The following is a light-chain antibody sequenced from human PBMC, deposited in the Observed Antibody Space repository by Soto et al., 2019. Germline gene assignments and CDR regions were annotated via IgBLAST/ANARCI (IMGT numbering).Light chain of an antibody. V-gene: IGKV3D-15*01. CDR1: QSVNSN. CDR3: QQYNNWPPIT. J-gene: IGKJ5*01. Sequence: EVVMTQSPATLSVSPGERATLSCRASQSVNSNYLAWYQQKPGQAPRLLIYGISTRATGIPDRFSASGSGTEFTLTISSLQPEDFAVYYCQQYNNWPPITFGQGTRLEIK. CDR2: GIS.